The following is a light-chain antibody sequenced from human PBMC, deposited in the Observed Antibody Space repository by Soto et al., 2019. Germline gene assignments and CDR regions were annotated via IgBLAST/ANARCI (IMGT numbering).Light chain of an antibody. CDR3: QQRTSWPT. V-gene: IGKV3-11*01. CDR2: DVS. CDR1: QSVTSS. Sequence: DIVMTQSPATLSVSPGEGATLSFRASQSVTSSLAWFQQKPGQAPRLLIYDVSRRATAIPARFSGSGSGTDFTLTISSLEPEDFAVYYCQQRTSWPTFGGGTKVDIK. J-gene: IGKJ4*01.